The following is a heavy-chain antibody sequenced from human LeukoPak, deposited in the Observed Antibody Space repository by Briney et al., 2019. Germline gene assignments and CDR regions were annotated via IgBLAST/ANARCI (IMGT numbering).Heavy chain of an antibody. V-gene: IGHV3-21*01. CDR3: ARDSRPTPARYSSSWYFDY. J-gene: IGHJ4*02. CDR1: GFTFSSYS. D-gene: IGHD6-13*01. CDR2: ISSSSSYI. Sequence: PGGSLRLSCAASGFTFSSYSMNWVRQAPGKGLEWVSSISSSSSYIYYADSVKGRFTISRDNAKNSLYLQMNSLRAEDTAVYYCARDSRPTPARYSSSWYFDYWGQGTLVTVSS.